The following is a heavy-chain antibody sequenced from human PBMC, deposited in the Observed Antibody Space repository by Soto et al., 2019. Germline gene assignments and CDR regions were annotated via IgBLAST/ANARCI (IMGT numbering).Heavy chain of an antibody. CDR2: INPNSGGT. CDR1: GYTFTGYY. Sequence: ASVKVSCKASGYTFTGYYMYWVRQAPGQGLEWMGWINPNSGGTNYAQKFQGRVTMTRDTSISTAYMELSRLRSDDTAVYYCASGRGSYSNITPVDYWGQGTLVTSPQ. D-gene: IGHD1-26*01. J-gene: IGHJ4*02. V-gene: IGHV1-2*02. CDR3: ASGRGSYSNITPVDY.